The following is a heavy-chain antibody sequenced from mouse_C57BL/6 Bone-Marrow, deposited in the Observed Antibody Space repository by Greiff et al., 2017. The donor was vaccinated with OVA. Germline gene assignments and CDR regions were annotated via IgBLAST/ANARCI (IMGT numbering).Heavy chain of an antibody. CDR3: ARVYYSNTGFAY. V-gene: IGHV1-22*01. CDR2: INPNNGGT. D-gene: IGHD2-5*01. J-gene: IGHJ3*01. CDR1: GYTFTDYN. Sequence: QLQQSGPELVKPGASVKMSCKASGYTFTDYNMHWVKQSHGKSLEWIGYINPNNGGTSYNQKFKGKATLTVNKSSSTAYMELRSLTSEDSAVYYCARVYYSNTGFAYWGQGTLVTVSA.